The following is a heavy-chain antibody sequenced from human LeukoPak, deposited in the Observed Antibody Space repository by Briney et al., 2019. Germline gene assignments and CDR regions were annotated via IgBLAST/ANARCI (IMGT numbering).Heavy chain of an antibody. CDR3: AKTSTRVTSGFDY. V-gene: IGHV3-53*05. CDR1: GFTVSSNY. Sequence: GGSLRLSCAASGFTVSSNYMSWVRQAPGKGMEWVSVIYSGGSTYYADSVKGRFTISRDNSKNTLYLQMNSLRAEDTAVYYCAKTSTRVTSGFDYWGQGTLVTVSS. D-gene: IGHD4-17*01. J-gene: IGHJ4*02. CDR2: IYSGGST.